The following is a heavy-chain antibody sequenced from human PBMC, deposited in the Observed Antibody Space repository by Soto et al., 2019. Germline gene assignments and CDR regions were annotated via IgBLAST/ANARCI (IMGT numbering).Heavy chain of an antibody. CDR1: GGSFSGYY. CDR3: ARGRRYDLLTGYRYYYYMDV. CDR2: INHSGST. V-gene: IGHV4-34*01. Sequence: QVQLQQWGAGLLKPSETLSLTCAVYGGSFSGYYWSWIRQPPGKGLEWIGEINHSGSTNYNPSLPGPVTISVDTSKNQFSLRLRSVTAADTAVYYCARGRRYDLLTGYRYYYYMDVWGKGTTVTVSS. J-gene: IGHJ6*03. D-gene: IGHD3-9*01.